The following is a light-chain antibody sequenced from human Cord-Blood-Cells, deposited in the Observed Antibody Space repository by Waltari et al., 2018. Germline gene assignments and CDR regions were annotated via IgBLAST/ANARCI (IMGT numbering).Light chain of an antibody. Sequence: ELVMTLSPATLSLSPGERATLSCRPSQSVSSNLAWYQQKPGQAPRLLIYGASTRATGIPARFSGSGSETEFTLTISSLQSEDFAVYYCQQYNNWQTFGQGTKLEIK. J-gene: IGKJ2*01. CDR2: GAS. CDR1: QSVSSN. V-gene: IGKV3-15*01. CDR3: QQYNNWQT.